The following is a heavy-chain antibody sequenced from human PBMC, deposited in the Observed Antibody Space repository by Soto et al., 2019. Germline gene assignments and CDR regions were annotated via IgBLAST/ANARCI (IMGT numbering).Heavy chain of an antibody. CDR3: ARAGYCSGGTCFPGNCDY. D-gene: IGHD2-15*01. V-gene: IGHV1-46*01. CDR2: INPNGGST. Sequence: VQLVQSGAEVKRPGASVKVSRKESGYTFTTYYMHWVRQAPGQGLEWLGIINPNGGSTSYAQKVQRRVTMTRDTSTSTVYLERTSLRSEDTAVYYCARAGYCSGGTCFPGNCDYWGQGTLVTVSA. CDR1: GYTFTTYY. J-gene: IGHJ4*02.